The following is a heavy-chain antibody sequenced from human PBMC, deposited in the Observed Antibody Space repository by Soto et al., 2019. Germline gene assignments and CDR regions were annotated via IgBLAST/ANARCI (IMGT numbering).Heavy chain of an antibody. J-gene: IGHJ3*02. CDR2: IIPIFGTA. CDR3: AFTGYSYGYGAFDI. D-gene: IGHD5-18*01. CDR1: GGTFSSYA. Sequence: SVKVSCKASGGTFSSYAISWVRQAPGQGLEWMGGIIPIFGTANYAQKFQGRVTITADESTSAAYMELSSLRSEDTAVYYCAFTGYSYGYGAFDIWGQGTMVTVSS. V-gene: IGHV1-69*13.